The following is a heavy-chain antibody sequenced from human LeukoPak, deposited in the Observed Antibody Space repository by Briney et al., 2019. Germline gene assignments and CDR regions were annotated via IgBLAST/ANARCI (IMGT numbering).Heavy chain of an antibody. CDR2: IRYDGSNK. V-gene: IGHV3-30*02. CDR3: ATLPATTYYFHY. D-gene: IGHD2-2*01. J-gene: IGHJ4*02. CDR1: GFTFSSYW. Sequence: PGGSLRLSCAASGFTFSSYWMSWVRQAPGKGLEWVAFIRYDGSNKYYADSVKGRFTLSRDNSKNTLYLQMNSLRAEDTAVYYCATLPATTYYFHYWGQGTLVTVSS.